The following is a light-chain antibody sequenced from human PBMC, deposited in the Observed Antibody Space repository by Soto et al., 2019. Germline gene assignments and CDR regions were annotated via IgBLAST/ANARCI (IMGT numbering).Light chain of an antibody. CDR1: QSISTY. Sequence: DILMTQSPSSLSASVRDRVTITCRASQSISTYIDWFQQKPGKAPKLLISAASTLQSGVPSRFSGGGSGTDFTLTISSLQPEDFATYYCQQSYSTPLTFGGGTKVEI. J-gene: IGKJ4*01. CDR3: QQSYSTPLT. V-gene: IGKV1-39*01. CDR2: AAS.